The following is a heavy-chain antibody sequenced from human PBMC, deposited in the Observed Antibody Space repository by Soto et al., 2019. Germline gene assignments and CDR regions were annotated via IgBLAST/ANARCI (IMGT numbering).Heavy chain of an antibody. CDR3: ARGRLIALYYFYY. V-gene: IGHV3-13*01. CDR2: IGTAGDT. D-gene: IGHD3-22*01. CDR1: GFTFSNYD. Sequence: EVQLVESGGGLVQPGGSLRLSCAASGFTFSNYDMHCVRQVTGKGLEWVSTIGTAGDTYYPGSVKGRFTISRENAKNSLYLQMNSLRAEDTAVYYCARGRLIALYYFYYWGQGTLVTVSS. J-gene: IGHJ4*02.